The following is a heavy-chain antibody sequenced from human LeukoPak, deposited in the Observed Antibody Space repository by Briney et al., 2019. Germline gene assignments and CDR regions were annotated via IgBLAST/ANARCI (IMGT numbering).Heavy chain of an antibody. J-gene: IGHJ4*02. Sequence: GGSLRLSCAASAFTFNDCYMSWIRQAPGKGLEWVSYISPSGSTIYYADSVKGRFTISRDNAKNSLYLQMNSLRAEDAAVYYCAKLSPPGRSSVKGKYYFDYWGQGALVTVSS. CDR2: ISPSGSTI. CDR1: AFTFNDCY. CDR3: AKLSPPGRSSVKGKYYFDY. V-gene: IGHV3-11*04. D-gene: IGHD6-6*01.